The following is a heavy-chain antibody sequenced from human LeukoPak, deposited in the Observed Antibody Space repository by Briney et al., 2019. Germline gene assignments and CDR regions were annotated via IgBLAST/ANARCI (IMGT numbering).Heavy chain of an antibody. CDR3: AHYYGSGSYFLGNYFDY. CDR1: GFTFSNHI. D-gene: IGHD3-10*01. J-gene: IGHJ4*02. Sequence: GGSLRLSCAASGFTFSNHIMHWVRQAPGKGLEWVAVISYDGSNKYYADSVKGRFTISRDNSKNTLYLQMNSLRAEDTAVYYCAHYYGSGSYFLGNYFDYWGQGTLVTVSS. V-gene: IGHV3-30*04. CDR2: ISYDGSNK.